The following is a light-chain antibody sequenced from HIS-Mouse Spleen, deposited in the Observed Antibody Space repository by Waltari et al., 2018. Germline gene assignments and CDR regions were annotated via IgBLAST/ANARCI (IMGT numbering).Light chain of an antibody. J-gene: IGLJ3*02. CDR3: CSYAGSSTWV. Sequence: QSALTQPASVPGSPGRSGTPSCTVNGRYVGSCHLVSWYQQHPGKAPKLMIYEGSKRPSGVSNRFSGSKSGNTASLTISGLQAEDEADYYCCSYAGSSTWVFGGGTKLTVL. V-gene: IGLV2-23*01. CDR1: GRYVGSCHL. CDR2: EGS.